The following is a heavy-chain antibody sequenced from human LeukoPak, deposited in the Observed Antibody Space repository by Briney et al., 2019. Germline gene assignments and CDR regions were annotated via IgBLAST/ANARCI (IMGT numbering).Heavy chain of an antibody. CDR1: GFTFNNYA. CDR2: ISGSGGST. V-gene: IGHV3-23*01. Sequence: PGGSLRLSCAASGFTFNNYAMSWVRQAPGKGLEWVSAISGSGGSTYYADSVKGRFTISRDNSKNTLYLQMNSLRAEDTAVYYCAKDSMNYCSSTSCYTFDYWGQGTLVTVSS. CDR3: AKDSMNYCSSTSCYTFDY. D-gene: IGHD2-2*02. J-gene: IGHJ4*02.